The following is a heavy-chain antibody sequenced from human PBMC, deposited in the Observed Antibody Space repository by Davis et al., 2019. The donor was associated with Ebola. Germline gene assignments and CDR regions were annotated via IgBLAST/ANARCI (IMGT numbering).Heavy chain of an antibody. D-gene: IGHD3-10*01. CDR3: ARERRYYGSGRHAFDI. CDR1: GGSFSGYY. CDR2: INHSGST. J-gene: IGHJ3*02. Sequence: SETLSLTCAVYGGSFSGYYWSWIRQPPGKGLEWIGEINHSGSTNYNPSLKSRVTISVDTSKNQFSLKLSSVTAADTAVYYCARERRYYGSGRHAFDIWGQGTMVTVSS. V-gene: IGHV4-34*01.